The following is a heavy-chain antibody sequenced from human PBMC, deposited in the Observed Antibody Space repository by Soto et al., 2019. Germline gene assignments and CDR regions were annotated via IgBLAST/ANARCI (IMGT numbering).Heavy chain of an antibody. V-gene: IGHV4-39*01. CDR1: GGSISSSSYY. CDR2: IYYSGST. Sequence: SETLSLTCTVSGGSISSSSYYWGWIRQPPGKGLEWIGSIYYSGSTYYNPSLKSRVTISVDTSKNQFSLKLSSVTAADTAVYYCARQSYDSSGYSAYWGQGTLVTVSS. CDR3: ARQSYDSSGYSAY. J-gene: IGHJ4*02. D-gene: IGHD3-22*01.